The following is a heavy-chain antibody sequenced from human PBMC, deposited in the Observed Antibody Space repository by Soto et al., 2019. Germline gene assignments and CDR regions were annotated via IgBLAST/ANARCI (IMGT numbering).Heavy chain of an antibody. D-gene: IGHD6-13*01. Sequence: QVQLQESGPGLVKPSETLSLTCTVSGDPISSYYWSWIRQSPDKGLEWLGYIYYGGTTNYNPSLGSRVSISVDKSANQISLKLSSVTAADTAVFYCARDRSSWVPFCYFDLWGRGTLVTVSS. CDR3: ARDRSSWVPFCYFDL. CDR1: GDPISSYY. V-gene: IGHV4-59*01. CDR2: IYYGGTT. J-gene: IGHJ2*01.